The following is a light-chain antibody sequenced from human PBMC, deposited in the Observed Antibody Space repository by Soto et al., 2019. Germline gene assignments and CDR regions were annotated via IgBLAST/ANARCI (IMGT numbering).Light chain of an antibody. CDR2: GAS. V-gene: IGKV3-20*01. J-gene: IGKJ2*01. CDR3: PQYGSSPRT. Sequence: EIVLTQTPGTLSLSPGERATLSCRASQSVGSNYLAWYQQIPGQAPRLLIYGASSRATGIPDRFSGSGSGTDFTLTINRLEPEDFAVYYCPQYGSSPRTFGQGTKLEIK. CDR1: QSVGSNY.